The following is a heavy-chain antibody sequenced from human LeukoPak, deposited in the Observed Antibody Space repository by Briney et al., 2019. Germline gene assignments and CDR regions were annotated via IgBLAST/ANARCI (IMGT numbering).Heavy chain of an antibody. Sequence: ASVKVSFRTSGYTFSSYGITWVRQAPGQGLEWMGWISAYNGDTKYAQNLQGRVTMTTDTSTSTAYMELRSLRSDDTAMYYCAREVYGRYETNWFDPWGQGTLVSVSS. J-gene: IGHJ5*02. CDR3: AREVYGRYETNWFDP. CDR1: GYTFSSYG. D-gene: IGHD5/OR15-5a*01. CDR2: ISAYNGDT. V-gene: IGHV1-18*04.